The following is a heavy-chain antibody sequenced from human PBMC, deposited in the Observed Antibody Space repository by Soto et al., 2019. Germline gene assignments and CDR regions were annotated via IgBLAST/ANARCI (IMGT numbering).Heavy chain of an antibody. Sequence: QAQLVQSGAEVKKPGASVNASCKPSGYDYVTYAITGVGQRPGQGLEWMGWISTLNGNTNYAQNFQGRVTMTTDTSTRIVHLELRSLRSDDTAVYYCARRVQVWLPDYYGMDVWGQGTTVTVSS. CDR3: ARRVQVWLPDYYGMDV. CDR1: GYDYVTYA. CDR2: ISTLNGNT. V-gene: IGHV1-18*01. D-gene: IGHD5-18*01. J-gene: IGHJ6*02.